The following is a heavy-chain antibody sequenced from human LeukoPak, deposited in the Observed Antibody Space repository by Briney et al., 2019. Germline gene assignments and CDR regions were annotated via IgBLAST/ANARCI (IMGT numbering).Heavy chain of an antibody. CDR2: IKEDGTEK. CDR3: ARVRDGLLDY. J-gene: IGHJ4*02. CDR1: GFTFSNYW. V-gene: IGHV3-7*01. Sequence: GGSLRLSCAASGFTFSNYWMGWVRQPPGKGLQWVANIKEDGTEKYYVDSVKGRFTISRDNAKNSVYLQMNSLRVEDTAVYYCARVRDGLLDYWGQGTLVTVSS.